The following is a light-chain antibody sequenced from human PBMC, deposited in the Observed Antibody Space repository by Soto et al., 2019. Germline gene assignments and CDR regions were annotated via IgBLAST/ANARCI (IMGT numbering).Light chain of an antibody. CDR3: VLYMGSGIWE. J-gene: IGLJ3*02. CDR2: STD. CDR1: SGSASTNYY. Sequence: QTVVTQEPSFSVSPGGTVTLTCGLSSGSASTNYYPSWYQQTPGQAPRTLIYSTDTRSSGVPDRFSASILGNKAALTITGAQADDECDYYCVLYMGSGIWEFGGGTKVTVL. V-gene: IGLV8-61*01.